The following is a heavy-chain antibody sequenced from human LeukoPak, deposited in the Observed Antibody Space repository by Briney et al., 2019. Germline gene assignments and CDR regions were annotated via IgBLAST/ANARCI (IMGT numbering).Heavy chain of an antibody. CDR3: ERTYSPFDY. V-gene: IGHV3-11*01. D-gene: IGHD2-15*01. CDR2: ISSTGTTI. J-gene: IGHJ4*02. Sequence: PGGSLRLSCAASGFTFSDYYMSWIRQAPGKGLECVSYISSTGTTIYYADSVKGRFTISRDNAKNSLYLQMNSLRAEDTAVYYCERTYSPFDYWGQGTLVTVSS. CDR1: GFTFSDYY.